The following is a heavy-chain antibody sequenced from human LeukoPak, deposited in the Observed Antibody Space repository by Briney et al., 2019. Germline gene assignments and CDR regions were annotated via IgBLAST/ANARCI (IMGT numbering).Heavy chain of an antibody. V-gene: IGHV3-30*02. CDR1: GFTFSSYG. J-gene: IGHJ4*02. D-gene: IGHD3-22*01. CDR3: AKTWAYYYDSSGYRPIVY. CDR2: IRDDGSNK. Sequence: GGSLRLSCAASGFTFSSYGMHWVRQAPGKWLEWVAFIRDDGSNKYYADSVKGRFTISRDNSKNTLYLQMNSLRAEDTAVYYCAKTWAYYYDSSGYRPIVYWGQGTLVTVSS.